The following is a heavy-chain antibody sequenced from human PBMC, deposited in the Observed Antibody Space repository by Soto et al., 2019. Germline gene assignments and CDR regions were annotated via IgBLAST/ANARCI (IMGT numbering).Heavy chain of an antibody. V-gene: IGHV2-26*01. D-gene: IGHD3-3*01. CDR1: GFSLSNARMG. Sequence: SGPTLLNPTETLTLTCTVSGFSLSNARMGVSWIRQPPGKALEWLAHIFSNDEKSYSTPLKSRLTISKDTSKSQVVLTMTNMDPVDTATYYCARTRRITIFGVAPRPYFDYWGQGTLVTVSS. CDR3: ARTRRITIFGVAPRPYFDY. J-gene: IGHJ4*02. CDR2: IFSNDEK.